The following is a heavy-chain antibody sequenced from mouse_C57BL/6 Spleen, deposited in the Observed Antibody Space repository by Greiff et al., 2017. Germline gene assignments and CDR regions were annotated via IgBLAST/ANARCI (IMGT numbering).Heavy chain of an antibody. CDR3: VRWDDGSSQYYFDY. D-gene: IGHD1-1*01. V-gene: IGHV1-53*01. CDR2: INPSNGGT. Sequence: QVQLQQPGTELVKPGASVKLSCKASGYTFNSYWMHWVKQRPGQGLEWIGNINPSNGGTNYTEKFQSKATLTVDKSSSTAYMQLSSLTSEDSSVDYGVRWDDGSSQYYFDYGGQGTTLTVSS. J-gene: IGHJ2*01. CDR1: GYTFNSYW.